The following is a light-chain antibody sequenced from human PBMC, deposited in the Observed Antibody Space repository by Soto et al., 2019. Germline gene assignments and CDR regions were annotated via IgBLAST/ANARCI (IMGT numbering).Light chain of an antibody. CDR3: QQYGSSPFT. CDR2: GAS. J-gene: IGKJ3*01. Sequence: EIVLTQSPGTLSLSPGERATLSCRASQTVNNNYLTWYQQTPGQAPRLLIYGASSRATGIPDKFSGSGSGTDFTLTISRLEPEDFAVYYCQQYGSSPFTFGPGTKVDI. V-gene: IGKV3-20*01. CDR1: QTVNNNY.